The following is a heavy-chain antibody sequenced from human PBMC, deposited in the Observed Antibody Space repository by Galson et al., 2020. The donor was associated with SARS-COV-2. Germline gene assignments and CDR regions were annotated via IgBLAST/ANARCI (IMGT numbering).Heavy chain of an antibody. CDR1: GFTVSSSY. J-gene: IGHJ4*02. CDR3: LKEGDTINQDS. V-gene: IGHV3-53*01. D-gene: IGHD1-26*01. Sequence: GESPKISRAASGFTVSSSYISWVRQAPGKGLEWVSLIQPNYNRFYADPAKGRFTISRDNSRNTLFLQMNSLRAEDTAVYYCLKEGDTINQDSWGQGTLVTVSS. CDR2: IQPNYNR.